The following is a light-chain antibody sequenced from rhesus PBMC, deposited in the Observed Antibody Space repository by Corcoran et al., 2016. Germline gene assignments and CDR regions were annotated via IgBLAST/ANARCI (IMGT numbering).Light chain of an antibody. CDR3: LQHNGYPFT. CDR1: QGISSY. J-gene: IGKJ3*01. V-gene: IGKV1-28*03. Sequence: DIQMTQSPSSLSASVGDTVTITCRASQGISSYLNWFQQKPGKAPKLLIYAASSLESGVPSRFSGSGSGTDFTLTISSLQPEDFAVYYCLQHNGYPFTFGPGTKLDIK. CDR2: AAS.